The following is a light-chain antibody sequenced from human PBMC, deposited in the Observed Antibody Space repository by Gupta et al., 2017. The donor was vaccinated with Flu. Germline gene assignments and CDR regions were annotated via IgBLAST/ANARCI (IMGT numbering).Light chain of an antibody. V-gene: IGKV3-20*01. CDR1: RRSRSNY. Sequence: VTPLLSPGEVGSDSSRARRRSRSNYLACYQQKPGQVPRLLIEDTSTRATGMPDRICGSGAGTDITRTISSLEDEDVAVYYCQNHSRGPRTFGRGTKVDIK. CDR2: DTS. J-gene: IGKJ4*01. CDR3: QNHSRGPRT.